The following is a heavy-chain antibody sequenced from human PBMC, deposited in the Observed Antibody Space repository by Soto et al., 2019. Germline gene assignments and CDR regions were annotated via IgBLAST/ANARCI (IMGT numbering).Heavy chain of an antibody. CDR1: GFTFSSYA. D-gene: IGHD2-2*01. V-gene: IGHV3-30-3*01. CDR3: TKAPFTISTTLWFDY. Sequence: QVQLVESGGGVVQPGRSLRLSCAASGFTFSSYAMHWVRQAAGKGLEWVAVISYDGSNKYYADSVKGRFTISRDNSKNTLYLQMNSLRAEDTAVYYFTKAPFTISTTLWFDYWGQGTLVTVSS. J-gene: IGHJ4*02. CDR2: ISYDGSNK.